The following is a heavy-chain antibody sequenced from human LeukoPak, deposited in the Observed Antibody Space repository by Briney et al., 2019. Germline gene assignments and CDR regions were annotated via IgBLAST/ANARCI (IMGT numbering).Heavy chain of an antibody. CDR1: GGSISSSSYY. Sequence: SETLSLTCTVSGGSISSSSYYWGWIRQPPGKGLEWIGSIYYSGSTYYNPSLKSRVTISVDTSKNQFSLKLGSVTAADTAVYYCARMLGSWYYFDYWGQGTLVTVSS. CDR3: ARMLGSWYYFDY. D-gene: IGHD1-26*01. V-gene: IGHV4-39*01. J-gene: IGHJ4*02. CDR2: IYYSGST.